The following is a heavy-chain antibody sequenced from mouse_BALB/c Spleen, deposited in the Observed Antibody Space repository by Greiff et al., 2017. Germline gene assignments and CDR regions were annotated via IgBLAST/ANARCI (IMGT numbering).Heavy chain of an antibody. CDR1: GYTFTDYW. Sequence: QVQLKQPGAELVMPGASVKMSCKASGYTFTDYWMHWVKQRPGQGLEWIGAIDTSDSYTSYNQKFKGKATLTVDESSSTAYMQLSSLTSEDSAVYYCARTGRDYWGQGTTLTVSS. J-gene: IGHJ2*01. V-gene: IGHV1-69*01. CDR3: ARTGRDY. CDR2: IDTSDSYT. D-gene: IGHD3-3*01.